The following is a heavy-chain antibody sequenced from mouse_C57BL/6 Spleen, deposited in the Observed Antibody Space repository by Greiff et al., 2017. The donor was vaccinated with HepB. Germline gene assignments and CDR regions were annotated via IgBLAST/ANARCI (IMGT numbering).Heavy chain of an antibody. CDR3: TQGYYGSSPFHFDY. V-gene: IGHV14-4*01. CDR1: GFNIKDDY. D-gene: IGHD1-1*01. J-gene: IGHJ2*01. Sequence: VQLQQSGAELVRPGASVKLSCTASGFNIKDDYMHWVKQRPEQGLEWIGWIDPENGDTEYASKFQGKATITADTSSNTAYLQLSSLTSEDTAVYYCTQGYYGSSPFHFDYWGQGPTLTVSS. CDR2: IDPENGDT.